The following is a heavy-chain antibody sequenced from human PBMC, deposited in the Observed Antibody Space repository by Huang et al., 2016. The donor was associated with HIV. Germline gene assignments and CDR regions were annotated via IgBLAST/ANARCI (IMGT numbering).Heavy chain of an antibody. V-gene: IGHV4-39*01. Sequence: QLQLQESGPGLVKPSETLSLTCSVSGGSISSSSHYWGWIRPSPEKGLEWIGRRYYDGRTYYNPSLKSRVTISRDTSKNQFSLKLSSMTAADTAVYYCARALPTNYFDHWGQGTLVTVSS. CDR3: ARALPTNYFDH. CDR2: RYYDGRT. CDR1: GGSISSSSHY. J-gene: IGHJ4*02.